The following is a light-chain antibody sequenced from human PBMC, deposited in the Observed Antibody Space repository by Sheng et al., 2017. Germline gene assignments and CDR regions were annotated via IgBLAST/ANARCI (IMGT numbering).Light chain of an antibody. CDR3: QQYAVFPPYT. V-gene: IGKV3-20*01. Sequence: DIVLTQSPGTLSLSPGDRATVSCRPSQTISGTSLAWFQHKPGQAPRLIIYDAATRANGIPDRFSGSVSGTDFTLTIASLEPEDFATYYCQQYAVFPPYTFGQGTNLEMK. CDR1: QTISGTS. J-gene: IGKJ2*01. CDR2: DAA.